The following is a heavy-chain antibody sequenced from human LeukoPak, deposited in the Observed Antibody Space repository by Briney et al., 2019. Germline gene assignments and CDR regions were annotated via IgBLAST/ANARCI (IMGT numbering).Heavy chain of an antibody. CDR2: IYPGDSDT. D-gene: IGHD3-9*01. Sequence: GESLKISCKGSGYSFTSYWIGWVRQMPGKGLEWMGIIYPGDSDTRYSPSFQVQVTISADKSISTAYLQWSSLKASDTAMYYCARRSLTGYYLAYYFDYWGQGTLVTVSS. J-gene: IGHJ4*02. CDR1: GYSFTSYW. V-gene: IGHV5-51*01. CDR3: ARRSLTGYYLAYYFDY.